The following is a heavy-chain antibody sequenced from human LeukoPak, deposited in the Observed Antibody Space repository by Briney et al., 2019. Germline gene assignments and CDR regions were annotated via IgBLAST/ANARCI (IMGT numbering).Heavy chain of an antibody. CDR3: ARDVSGYYSDY. Sequence: PSETLSLTCSVSGGSISSYYWGWIRQPPGKGLEWIGSIYYSGSTYYNPSLKSRVTISVDTSKNQFSLKLSSVTAADTAVYYCARDVSGYYSDYWGQGTLVTVSS. CDR1: GGSISSYY. V-gene: IGHV4-39*02. J-gene: IGHJ4*02. CDR2: IYYSGST. D-gene: IGHD3-3*01.